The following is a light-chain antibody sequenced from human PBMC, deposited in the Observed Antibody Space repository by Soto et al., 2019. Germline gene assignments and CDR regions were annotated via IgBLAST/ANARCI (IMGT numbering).Light chain of an antibody. V-gene: IGKV3-11*01. J-gene: IGKJ1*01. CDR3: QQRSNWPQWT. CDR2: DAS. Sequence: TGLTLSPGTLSLSPGERATLSCRASQCVSSYLAWYQQKPGQAPSPLIYDASNRATGIPARFSGSGSGTDFTLTISSLVPEDYAVYYCQQRSNWPQWTFGQGTKVDIK. CDR1: QCVSSY.